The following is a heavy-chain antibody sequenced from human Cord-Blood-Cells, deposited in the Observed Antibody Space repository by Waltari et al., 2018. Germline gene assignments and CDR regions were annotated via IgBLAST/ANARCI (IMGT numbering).Heavy chain of an antibody. J-gene: IGHJ6*02. CDR2: ISYDGSNK. Sequence: QVQLVESGGGVVQPGRSLSLSCAASGFTFRSHAMPWVRQAPGKGLEWVAVISYDGSNKYYADSVKGRFTISRDNSKNTLYLQMNSLRAEDTAVYYCARDSRSGGMDVWGQGTTVTVSS. CDR3: ARDSRSGGMDV. V-gene: IGHV3-30-3*01. CDR1: GFTFRSHA.